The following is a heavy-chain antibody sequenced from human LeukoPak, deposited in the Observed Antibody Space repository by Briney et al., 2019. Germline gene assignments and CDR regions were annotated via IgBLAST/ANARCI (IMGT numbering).Heavy chain of an antibody. CDR1: GGSISSGDYY. V-gene: IGHV4-30-4*08. CDR3: ARVRWLRGWFGELYRFDP. J-gene: IGHJ5*02. D-gene: IGHD3-10*01. Sequence: SQTLSLTCTVSGGSISSGDYYWSWIRQPPGKGLEWIGYIYYSGSTYYNPSLKSRVTISVDTSKNQFSLKLSSVTAADTAVYYCARVRWLRGWFGELYRFDPWGQGTLVTVSS. CDR2: IYYSGST.